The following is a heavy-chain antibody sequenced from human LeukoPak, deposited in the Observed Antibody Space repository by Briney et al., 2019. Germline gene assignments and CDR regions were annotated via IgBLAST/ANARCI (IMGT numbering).Heavy chain of an antibody. Sequence: GGSLRLSCAASGFTFSSYNMNWVRQAPGKGLEWVSSISSSSSYIYYADSVKGRFTISRDNAKKSLYLQMNSLRAEDTAVYYSARSELGYNYYYMDVWGKGTTVTISS. J-gene: IGHJ6*03. V-gene: IGHV3-21*01. D-gene: IGHD3-10*01. CDR3: ARSELGYNYYYMDV. CDR1: GFTFSSYN. CDR2: ISSSSSYI.